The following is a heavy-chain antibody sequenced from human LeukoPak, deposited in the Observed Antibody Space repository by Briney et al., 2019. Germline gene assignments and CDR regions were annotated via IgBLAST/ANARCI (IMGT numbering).Heavy chain of an antibody. D-gene: IGHD3-10*01. CDR3: ASSSGSYYEEFYGMDV. CDR2: ISSSGSTI. V-gene: IGHV3-48*03. Sequence: GGSLRLSCAASGFTFSSYEMNWVHQAPGKGLEWVSYISSSGSTIYYADSVKGRFTISRDNAKNSLYLQMNSLRAEDTAVYYCASSSGSYYEEFYGMDVWGQGTTVTVSS. J-gene: IGHJ6*02. CDR1: GFTFSSYE.